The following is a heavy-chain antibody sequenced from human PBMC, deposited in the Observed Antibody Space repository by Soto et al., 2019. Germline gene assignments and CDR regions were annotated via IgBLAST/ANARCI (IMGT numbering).Heavy chain of an antibody. Sequence: PGGSLRLSCAASGFTFSNYGMHWVRQAPRKGPEWVAIISFDGNNKYYSDSVKGRFTISRDNSKNMVCLQMNSLRPEDTAVDYFVKPKEHFYDNSPGEIWGQGTPVTVSS. V-gene: IGHV3-30*18. CDR1: GFTFSNYG. CDR2: ISFDGNNK. J-gene: IGHJ1*01. CDR3: VKPKEHFYDNSPGEI. D-gene: IGHD3-22*01.